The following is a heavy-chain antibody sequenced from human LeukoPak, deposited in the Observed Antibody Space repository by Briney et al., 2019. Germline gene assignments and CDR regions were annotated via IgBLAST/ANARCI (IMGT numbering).Heavy chain of an antibody. D-gene: IGHD6-13*01. CDR3: ARAGIAAAGTIRGVKYFQH. CDR1: GGSISSSNW. V-gene: IGHV4-4*02. Sequence: SGTLSLTCAVSGGSISSSNWWSWVRQPPGKGLEWIGEIYHSGSTNYNPSLKSRVTISVDTSKNQYSLKLSSVTAADTAVYYCARAGIAAAGTIRGVKYFQHWGQGTLVTVSS. J-gene: IGHJ1*01. CDR2: IYHSGST.